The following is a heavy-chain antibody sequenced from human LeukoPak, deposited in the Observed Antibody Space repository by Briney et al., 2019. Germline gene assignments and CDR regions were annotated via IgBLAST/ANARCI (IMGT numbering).Heavy chain of an antibody. CDR2: IYYSGST. V-gene: IGHV4-31*11. D-gene: IGHD1-26*01. CDR1: GGSFSGYY. CDR3: ARSPHLELNWFDP. Sequence: SETLSLTCAVYGGSFSGYYWSWIRQHPGKGLEWIGYIYYSGSTYYNPSLKSRVTISVDTSKNRFSLKLSSVTAADTAVYYCARSPHLELNWFDPWGQGTLVTVSS. J-gene: IGHJ5*02.